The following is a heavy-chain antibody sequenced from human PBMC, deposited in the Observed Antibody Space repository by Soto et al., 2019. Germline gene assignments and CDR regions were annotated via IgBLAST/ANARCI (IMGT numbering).Heavy chain of an antibody. Sequence: QVQLVESGGGVVQPGRSLRLSCAASGFTFSSYAMHWVRQAPGKGLEWVAVISYDGSNKYYADSVKGRFTISRDNSKNTLYLQMNSLRAEDTAVYYCARDFDCSGGSCYSPGDYGGYGGYYYYGMDVWGQGTTVTVSS. CDR1: GFTFSSYA. CDR2: ISYDGSNK. D-gene: IGHD2-15*01. V-gene: IGHV3-30-3*01. CDR3: ARDFDCSGGSCYSPGDYGGYGGYYYYGMDV. J-gene: IGHJ6*02.